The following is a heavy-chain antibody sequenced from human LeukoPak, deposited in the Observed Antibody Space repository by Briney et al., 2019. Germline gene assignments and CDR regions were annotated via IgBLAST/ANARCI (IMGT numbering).Heavy chain of an antibody. CDR1: GFTFGDYA. CDR3: TRDSPTIFGVSDY. CDR2: IRSKAYGGTT. J-gene: IGHJ4*02. Sequence: GGSLRLSCTASGFTFGDYAMSWVRQAPGKGLEWVGFIRSKAYGGTTEYAASVKGRFTISRDDSKSIAYLQMNSLKTEDTAVYYCTRDSPTIFGVSDYWGQGTLDTVSS. V-gene: IGHV3-49*04. D-gene: IGHD3-3*01.